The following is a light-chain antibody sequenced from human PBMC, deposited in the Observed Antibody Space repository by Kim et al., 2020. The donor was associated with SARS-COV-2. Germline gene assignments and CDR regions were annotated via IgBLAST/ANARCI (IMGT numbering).Light chain of an antibody. CDR1: QSVLYSTNNKNY. CDR3: QKYYSAPQT. V-gene: IGKV4-1*01. CDR2: WAS. J-gene: IGKJ1*01. Sequence: DIVMTQSPDSLAVSLGERATINCKSSQSVLYSTNNKNYLAWYQQKPGQPPKLLIYWASTRESGVPDRFGGSGSGTDFTLTISSLQAEDVAVYYCQKYYSAPQTFGQGTKVDIK.